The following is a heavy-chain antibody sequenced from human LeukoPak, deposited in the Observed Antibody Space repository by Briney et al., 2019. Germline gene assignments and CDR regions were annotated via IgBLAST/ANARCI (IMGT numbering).Heavy chain of an antibody. V-gene: IGHV3-30-3*01. CDR2: ISYDESNK. J-gene: IGHJ4*02. CDR3: ARDGEYSSGHLDY. CDR1: GFTFSSYA. D-gene: IGHD3-22*01. Sequence: GRSLRLSCAASGFTFSSYAMHWVRQAPGRGLEWVAVISYDESNKYYADSVKGRFTISRDNSKNTLYLQMNSLRAEDTAVYYCARDGEYSSGHLDYWGQGTLVTVSS.